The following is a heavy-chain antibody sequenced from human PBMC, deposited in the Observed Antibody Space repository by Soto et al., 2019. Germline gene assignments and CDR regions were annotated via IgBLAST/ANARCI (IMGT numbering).Heavy chain of an antibody. Sequence: QAQLVQSAAEVKKPGASVKVSCKASGHSITSHYMHWVRQAPGQGLEWMGTIDPTGGRTNYAQKFQGRGTMTRDTSTSTVFMGLSSLTSEDTGVYYCSRDQRLQDLVLWFDPWGQGTLVTVSS. CDR2: IDPTGGRT. CDR3: SRDQRLQDLVLWFDP. D-gene: IGHD6-13*01. J-gene: IGHJ5*02. V-gene: IGHV1-46*03. CDR1: GHSITSHY.